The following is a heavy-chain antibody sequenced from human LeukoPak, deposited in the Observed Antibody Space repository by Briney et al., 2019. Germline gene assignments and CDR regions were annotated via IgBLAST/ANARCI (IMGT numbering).Heavy chain of an antibody. CDR1: GFTFSSYW. V-gene: IGHV3-74*01. CDR3: ARVRSSGWSYFGY. CDR2: IDSDGSST. Sequence: GGSLRLSCAASGFTFSSYWMHWVRQAPGKGLVWVSRIDSDGSSTSYADSVKGRFTISRDNAKNPEYLQMNSLRAEDTAVYYCARVRSSGWSYFGYWGQGTLVTVSS. J-gene: IGHJ4*02. D-gene: IGHD6-19*01.